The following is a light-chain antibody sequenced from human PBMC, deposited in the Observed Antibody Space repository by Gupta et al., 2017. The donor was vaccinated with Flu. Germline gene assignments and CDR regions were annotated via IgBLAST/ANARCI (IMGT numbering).Light chain of an antibody. CDR3: QVWDSFNNHPV. Sequence: SSVLTQAPSTYVAPGQPARMTCGANNNGAKEVHWYQQRPGQAPVVVVYDNDERPSVIPERFSGSNFANTATLTIRGVEAGDEAGYYCQVWDSFNNHPVFGGGTKLTVL. CDR1: NNGAKE. J-gene: IGLJ2*01. V-gene: IGLV3-21*02. CDR2: DND.